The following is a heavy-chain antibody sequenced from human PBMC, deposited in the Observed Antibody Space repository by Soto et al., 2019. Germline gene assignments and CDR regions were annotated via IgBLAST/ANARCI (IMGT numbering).Heavy chain of an antibody. V-gene: IGHV4-59*12. Sequence: SEILSLTSTFAGGSIRSYYWSLIRQPPGKGLEWIGYINHSGSTNYNPSLKSRVTISVDTSKNQFSLKLSSVTAADTAVYYCARGSAVVGVGNYYYGMDVWGQGTTVTVSS. CDR3: ARGSAVVGVGNYYYGMDV. J-gene: IGHJ6*02. CDR1: GGSIRSYY. CDR2: INHSGST. D-gene: IGHD2-15*01.